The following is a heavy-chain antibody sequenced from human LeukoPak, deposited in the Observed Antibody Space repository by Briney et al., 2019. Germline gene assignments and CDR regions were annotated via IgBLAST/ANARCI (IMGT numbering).Heavy chain of an antibody. J-gene: IGHJ4*02. Sequence: GGSLRLSCAASEFIVSINYMTWVRQAPGKGLEWVANIKHDGSEDYYLDSVKGRFTISRDNAKSSMWLQMNSLRDEDTAVYYCARDQTPFYWGQGSLVTVSS. CDR2: IKHDGSED. CDR3: ARDQTPFY. CDR1: EFIVSINY. V-gene: IGHV3-7*01. D-gene: IGHD2-15*01.